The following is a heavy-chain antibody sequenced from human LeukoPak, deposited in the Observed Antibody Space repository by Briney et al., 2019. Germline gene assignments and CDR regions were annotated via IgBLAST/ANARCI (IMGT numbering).Heavy chain of an antibody. V-gene: IGHV4-31*11. J-gene: IGHJ4*02. D-gene: IGHD2-2*01. CDR3: ARARDIVVSSNIYSFDY. Sequence: SETLSLTCAVYGGSFSGYYWNWIRQHPGKGLEWTGFIYYSGSTYHNPSLKSRVSISVDTSKNQFSLKLSSVTAADTAVYYCARARDIVVSSNIYSFDYWGQGTLVTVSS. CDR2: IYYSGST. CDR1: GGSFSGYY.